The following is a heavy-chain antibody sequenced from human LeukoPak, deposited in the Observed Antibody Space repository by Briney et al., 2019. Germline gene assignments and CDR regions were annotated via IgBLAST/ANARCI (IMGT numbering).Heavy chain of an antibody. V-gene: IGHV3-7*03. CDR1: GFTFSSYW. CDR3: ARDTGAAKDYYYYGMDV. D-gene: IGHD2-15*01. Sequence: GGSLRLSCAASGFTFSSYWMSWVRQAPGKGLEWVANIKQDGSEKYYVDSVKGRFTISRDNAKNSLYLQMNSLRAEDTAAYYCARDTGAAKDYYYYGMDVWGEGTTVTVSS. J-gene: IGHJ6*04. CDR2: IKQDGSEK.